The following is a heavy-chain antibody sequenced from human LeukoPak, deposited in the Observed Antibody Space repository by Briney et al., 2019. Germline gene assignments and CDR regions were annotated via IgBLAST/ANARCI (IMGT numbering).Heavy chain of an antibody. CDR1: GYTFTGYY. V-gene: IGHV1-2*02. D-gene: IGHD3-22*01. Sequence: VASVKVSCKASGYTFTGYYMHWVRQAPGQGLEWMGWINPNSGGTNYAQKFQGRVTMTRDTSSSTAYMELSRLRSDDTAVYYCARHYYDSSASDYWGQGTLVTVSS. J-gene: IGHJ4*02. CDR2: INPNSGGT. CDR3: ARHYYDSSASDY.